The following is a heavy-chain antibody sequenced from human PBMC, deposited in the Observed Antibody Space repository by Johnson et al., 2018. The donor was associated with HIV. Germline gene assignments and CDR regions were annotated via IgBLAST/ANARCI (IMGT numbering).Heavy chain of an antibody. CDR3: ARACRDGYTCDAFDI. V-gene: IGHV3-7*01. CDR1: GFTFSSYW. D-gene: IGHD5-24*01. J-gene: IGHJ3*02. Sequence: VQLVESGGGLVQPGGSLRLSCAASGFTFSSYWMSWVRQAPGKGLEWVANIKQDGSEKYYVDSVKGRFTISRDNAKNSLYLQMNSLRAEDTAVYYCARACRDGYTCDAFDIWGQGTMVTVSS. CDR2: IKQDGSEK.